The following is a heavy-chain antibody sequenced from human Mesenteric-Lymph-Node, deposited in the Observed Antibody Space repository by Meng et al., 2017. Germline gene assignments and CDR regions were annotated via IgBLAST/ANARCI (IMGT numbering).Heavy chain of an antibody. CDR1: GGSISSGSYY. V-gene: IGHV4-61*02. D-gene: IGHD5-12*01. CDR2: VYTSGRT. Sequence: LRLSCTVSGGSISSGSYYWIWIRQPAGKGLEWIGRVYTSGRTNYNPSLKSRVTISLDTSKNQFSLRLTSVTAADTAVYFCARDAYSGYAMAYWGQGTLVTVSS. J-gene: IGHJ4*02. CDR3: ARDAYSGYAMAY.